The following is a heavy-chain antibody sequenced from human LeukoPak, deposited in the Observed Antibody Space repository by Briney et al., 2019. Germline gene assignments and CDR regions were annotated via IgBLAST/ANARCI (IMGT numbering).Heavy chain of an antibody. J-gene: IGHJ4*02. Sequence: VASVKVSCKASGGIFSSYAINWVRQAPGQGLEWMGRIIPIFGSANYAQKFQGRVTITADKSTRTAYMGLSSLRSEDTALYYCAKGSRLREGGSYRFWGQGTLVTVSS. CDR1: GGIFSSYA. V-gene: IGHV1-69*06. CDR3: AKGSRLREGGSYRF. CDR2: IIPIFGSA. D-gene: IGHD3-16*02.